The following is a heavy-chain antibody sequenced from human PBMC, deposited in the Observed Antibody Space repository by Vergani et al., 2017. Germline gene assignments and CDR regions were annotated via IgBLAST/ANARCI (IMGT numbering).Heavy chain of an antibody. CDR2: IYTSGST. CDR3: ATGEYGAYDFWRDY. CDR1: GGSISSGSYY. J-gene: IGHJ4*02. Sequence: QVQLQESGPGLVKPSQTLSLTCTVSGGSISSGSYYWSWIRQPAGKGLEWIGRIYTSGSTNYNPSLKSRVTISVDTSKNQFSLKLSSVTAADTAVYYCATGEYGAYDFWRDYWGQGTLVTVSS. D-gene: IGHD3-3*01. V-gene: IGHV4-61*02.